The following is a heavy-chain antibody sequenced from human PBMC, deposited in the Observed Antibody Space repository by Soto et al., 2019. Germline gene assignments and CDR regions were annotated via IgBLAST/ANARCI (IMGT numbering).Heavy chain of an antibody. CDR1: GFPFSNYP. CDR3: AKDRRITMVRGGIRAFDS. CDR2: ISGSGETP. D-gene: IGHD3-10*01. V-gene: IGHV3-23*01. Sequence: GGSLRLSCAASGFPFSNYPMSLVRQSPGKGLEWVSCISGSGETPYYADSVKGRFTISRDNYKNMLYLQMNSLRAEDTAVYYCAKDRRITMVRGGIRAFDSWGQGKVITVSS. J-gene: IGHJ4*01.